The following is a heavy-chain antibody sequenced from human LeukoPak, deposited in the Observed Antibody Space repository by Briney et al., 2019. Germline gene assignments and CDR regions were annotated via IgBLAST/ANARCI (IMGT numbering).Heavy chain of an antibody. CDR3: AKRGVVIRVILVWFHKEAYYFDF. J-gene: IGHJ4*02. Sequence: GGSLRLSCAVSGITLSNYGMSWVRQAPGKGLERVAGISDSGGSTNYADSVKGRFTISRDNPKNTLYLQMNSLRAEDTAVYFCAKRGVVIRVILVWFHKEAYYFDFWGQGALVTVSS. CDR2: ISDSGGST. D-gene: IGHD3-22*01. V-gene: IGHV3-23*01. CDR1: GITLSNYG.